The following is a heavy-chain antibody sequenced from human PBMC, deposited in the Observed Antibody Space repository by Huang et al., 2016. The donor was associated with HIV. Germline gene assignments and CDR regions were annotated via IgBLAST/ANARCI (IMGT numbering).Heavy chain of an antibody. CDR1: GFDFSKYS. CDR3: ARTEMEYYYGSSGYYPDY. CDR2: ISGTSSNI. Sequence: EVQLVESGGALVQPGGSLKLSCVVSGFDFSKYSMNCVRQAPGKGWAWVSYISGTSSNIYYADSGKGRFTISRDNAKNSVFLQMRSLRAEDTALYYCARTEMEYYYGSSGYYPDYWGQGTQVTVSS. D-gene: IGHD3-22*01. V-gene: IGHV3-48*01. J-gene: IGHJ4*02.